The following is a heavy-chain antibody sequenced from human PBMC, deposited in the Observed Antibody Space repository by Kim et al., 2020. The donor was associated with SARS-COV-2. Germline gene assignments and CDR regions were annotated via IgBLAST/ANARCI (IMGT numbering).Heavy chain of an antibody. D-gene: IGHD1-26*01. V-gene: IGHV1-2*06. CDR3: VRDDSHKSGVDY. Sequence: ASVKVSCKASGYTFTAYYMHWVRQAPGQGLEWMGRVNPNSGGTYYTQKFQGRVTMTRDTSISTAYMELSSLRSDDTAVYYCVRDDSHKSGVDYWGQGTLVTVSP. CDR2: VNPNSGGT. CDR1: GYTFTAYY. J-gene: IGHJ4*02.